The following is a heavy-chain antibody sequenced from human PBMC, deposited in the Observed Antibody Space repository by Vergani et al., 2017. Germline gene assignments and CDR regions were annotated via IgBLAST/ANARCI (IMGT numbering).Heavy chain of an antibody. CDR3: ARISGGSAPYLHY. V-gene: IGHV3-7*01. CDR2: IKRDGTET. D-gene: IGHD2-15*01. Sequence: EVHLEESGGGLVQPGGSLRLSCAASGFTFGDYYMAWIRMAPGKGLDWVASIKRDGTETFYVDSVKGRFTISRDNAKTTLYLQMNSLRDEDRGVYYCARISGGSAPYLHYWGQGTLVTVAS. CDR1: GFTFGDYY. J-gene: IGHJ1*01.